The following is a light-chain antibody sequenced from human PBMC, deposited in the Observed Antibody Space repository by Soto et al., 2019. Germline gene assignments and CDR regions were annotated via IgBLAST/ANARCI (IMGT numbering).Light chain of an antibody. CDR2: GVT. CDR3: QSYDNSLGVCYV. CDR1: SSDVGSYDL. J-gene: IGLJ1*01. V-gene: IGLV2-23*02. Sequence: QSVLTQPASVSGSPGQSITVSCTGTSSDVGSYDLVSWYQQHPGQAPKVMIYGVTKRPSGVSNRFSGNRSGNTASLTISGLQAEDEAEYYCQSYDNSLGVCYVFGTGTKVTVL.